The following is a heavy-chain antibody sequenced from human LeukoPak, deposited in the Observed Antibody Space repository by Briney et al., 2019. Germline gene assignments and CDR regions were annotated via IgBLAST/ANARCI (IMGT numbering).Heavy chain of an antibody. CDR1: SGSISNYY. CDR3: ARLAWGRLDY. V-gene: IGHV4-4*07. J-gene: IGHJ4*02. Sequence: SETLSLTCTVSSGSISNYYWSWIRQPAGKGLEWIGRIYTSGSTNYNPSLESRVTMSLDTSKNQFSLKLSSVTAADTAVYYCARLAWGRLDYWGQGTLVTVSS. CDR2: IYTSGST. D-gene: IGHD7-27*01.